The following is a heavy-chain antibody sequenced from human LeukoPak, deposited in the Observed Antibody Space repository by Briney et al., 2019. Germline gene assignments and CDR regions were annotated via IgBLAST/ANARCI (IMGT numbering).Heavy chain of an antibody. J-gene: IGHJ6*02. CDR1: GGSISSYY. Sequence: SETLSLPCSVSGGSISSYYGRWLRQPPEGGVEWIGYIYYSGSTNYNPSLKSRVTISVDTSKNQFSLKMSSVTAADTAVYYCAKVGQYYYYGMDVWGQGTTVTVSS. CDR2: IYYSGST. CDR3: AKVGQYYYYGMDV. V-gene: IGHV4-59*08.